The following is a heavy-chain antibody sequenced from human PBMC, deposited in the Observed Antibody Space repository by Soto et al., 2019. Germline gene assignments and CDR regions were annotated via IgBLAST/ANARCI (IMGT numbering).Heavy chain of an antibody. CDR2: IIPIFGTP. CDR3: AAPRTDGYKVPDPSTYYYYGLDV. CDR1: GGSFSTYA. D-gene: IGHD5-12*01. J-gene: IGHJ6*02. V-gene: IGHV1-69*06. Sequence: VKVSCKASGGSFSTYAISWVRQAPGQGLEWMGGIIPIFGTPNYAQKFQGRVTITADRSTSTAYLELNSLRSEDTAVYYCAAPRTDGYKVPDPSTYYYYGLDVWGQGTTVTVSS.